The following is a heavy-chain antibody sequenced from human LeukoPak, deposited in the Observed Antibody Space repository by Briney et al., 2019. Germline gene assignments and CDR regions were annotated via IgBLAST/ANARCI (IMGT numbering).Heavy chain of an antibody. CDR1: GFTFSSYA. J-gene: IGHJ4*02. V-gene: IGHV3-30*04. CDR2: ISYDGSNK. CDR3: ARGYCSGGSCHSFDY. D-gene: IGHD2-15*01. Sequence: GRSLRLSCAASGFTFSSYAMHWVRQAPGKGLEWVAVISYDGSNKYYADSVKGRFTISRDNSKNTLYLQMNSLRAEDTAVYYCARGYCSGGSCHSFDYWGQGTLVTVSS.